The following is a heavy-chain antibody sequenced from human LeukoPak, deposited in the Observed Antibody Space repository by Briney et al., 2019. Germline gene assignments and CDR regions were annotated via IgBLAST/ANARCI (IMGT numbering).Heavy chain of an antibody. Sequence: GGSLRPSCAASGFTFSSYSMNWVRQAPGKGLEWVSSISSSSSYIYYADSVKGRFTISRDNAKNSLYLQMNSLRAEDTAVYYCARDGGGALPYYYYYMDVWGKGTTVTVSS. V-gene: IGHV3-21*01. CDR3: ARDGGGALPYYYYYMDV. D-gene: IGHD2-15*01. J-gene: IGHJ6*03. CDR2: ISSSSSYI. CDR1: GFTFSSYS.